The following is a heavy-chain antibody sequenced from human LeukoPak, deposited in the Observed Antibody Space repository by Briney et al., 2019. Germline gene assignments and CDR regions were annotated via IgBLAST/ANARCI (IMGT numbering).Heavy chain of an antibody. V-gene: IGHV3-30*03. CDR2: ISYDGSNE. CDR1: GFTFSSYG. Sequence: GRSLRLSCAASGFTFSSYGMHWVRQAPGKGLEWVALISYDGSNEYYADSVRGRFTISRDNSKFTLYMQTNSLRAEDTAVYYCARVRAGYCTSTSCYTGMDVWGQGTTVTVSS. CDR3: ARVRAGYCTSTSCYTGMDV. J-gene: IGHJ6*02. D-gene: IGHD2-2*01.